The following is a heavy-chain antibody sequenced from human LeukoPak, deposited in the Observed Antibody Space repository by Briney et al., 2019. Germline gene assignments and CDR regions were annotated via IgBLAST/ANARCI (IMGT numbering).Heavy chain of an antibody. CDR2: INPNSGGT. Sequence: ASVKVSCKASGYTFTGYYMYWVRQAPGQGLEWMGWINPNSGGTNYAQKFQGRVTMTRDTSISTAYMELSRLRSDDTAVYYCARDPGYCSGGICLDYWGQGTLVTVSP. CDR1: GYTFTGYY. V-gene: IGHV1-2*02. J-gene: IGHJ4*02. CDR3: ARDPGYCSGGICLDY. D-gene: IGHD2-15*01.